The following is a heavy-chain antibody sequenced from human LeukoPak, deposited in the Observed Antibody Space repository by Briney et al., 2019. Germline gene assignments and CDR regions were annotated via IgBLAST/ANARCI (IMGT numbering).Heavy chain of an antibody. V-gene: IGHV1-8*01. Sequence: GASVKVSCKASGYTFTSYDINWVRQATGQGLEWMGWMNPNSGNTGYAQKFQGRVTMTRNTSISTAYMELSSLRSEDTAVYYCASIVVVINPEKDAFDIWGQGTMVTVSS. CDR3: ASIVVVINPEKDAFDI. J-gene: IGHJ3*02. CDR2: MNPNSGNT. D-gene: IGHD3-22*01. CDR1: GYTFTSYD.